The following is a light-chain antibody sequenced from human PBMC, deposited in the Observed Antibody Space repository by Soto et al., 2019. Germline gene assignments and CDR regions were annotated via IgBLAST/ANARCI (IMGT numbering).Light chain of an antibody. CDR1: QSINSW. Sequence: DIHMTQSPSTLSASLGDRVSITCRASQSINSWLAWYQQKPGKAPKLLIYDASSLQSGVPSRFSGSESGAEFTLTISGLQPDDFATYYCQQYKNHPFTFGPGTKV. V-gene: IGKV1-5*01. J-gene: IGKJ3*01. CDR3: QQYKNHPFT. CDR2: DAS.